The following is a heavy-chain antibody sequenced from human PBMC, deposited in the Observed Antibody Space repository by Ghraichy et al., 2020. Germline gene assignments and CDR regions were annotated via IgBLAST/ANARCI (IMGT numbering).Heavy chain of an antibody. J-gene: IGHJ5*02. V-gene: IGHV4-4*07. D-gene: IGHD3-16*01. CDR1: GDSFTTSY. CDR2: ISASGST. CDR3: ARDDLVGGGGRNWFHP. Sequence: QTLSLTCTVSGDSFTTSYWTWIRQLAGKGLEWIGRISASGSTYQNPSLRSRISMSVDTSKNTFSLRLTSVTAADTAVYYCARDDLVGGGGRNWFHPWGQGRLVTVSS.